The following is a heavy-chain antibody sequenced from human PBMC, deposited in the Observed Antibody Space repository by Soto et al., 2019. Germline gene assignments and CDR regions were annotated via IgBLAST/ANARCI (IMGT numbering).Heavy chain of an antibody. Sequence: QVHLVESGGGVVQPGRSLRLSCAASGFTFSSYGMLWVRQAPGKGLEWVALIWYNGSKKYYGESVKGRFTIFRDNSEXXXXLXXXXXXXXXXXXXYCXXXXXXPXAAYAMDVWGQGTTVTVSS. CDR2: IWYNGSKK. CDR3: XXXXXXPXAAYAMDV. D-gene: IGHD2-15*01. J-gene: IGHJ6*02. V-gene: IGHV3-33*03. CDR1: GFTFSSYG.